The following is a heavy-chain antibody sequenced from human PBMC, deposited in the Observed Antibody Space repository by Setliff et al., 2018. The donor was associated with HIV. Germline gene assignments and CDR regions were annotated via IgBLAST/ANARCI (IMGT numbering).Heavy chain of an antibody. CDR2: IHHSGSS. CDR1: GDSIISYY. CDR3: ARHRYYDILFDP. V-gene: IGHV4-59*08. J-gene: IGHJ5*02. D-gene: IGHD3-9*01. Sequence: PSETLSLTCTVSGDSIISYYWTWIRQPPGKGLEWIGYIHHSGSSDYNPSLKSRVTMSVGTSKNQFSLKLSSVTAADTAVYYCARHRYYDILFDPWGQGTLVTVSS.